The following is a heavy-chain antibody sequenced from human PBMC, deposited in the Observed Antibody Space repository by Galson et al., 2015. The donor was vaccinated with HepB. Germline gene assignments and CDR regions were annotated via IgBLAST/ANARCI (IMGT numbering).Heavy chain of an antibody. CDR2: ISSSSSYI. Sequence: SLRLSCAASGFTFSSYSMNWVRQAPGKGLEWVSSISSSSSYIYYADSVKGRFTISRDNAKNSLYLQMNSLRAEDTAVYYCAREGALVVVPAAIPFYYYGMDVWGQGTTVTVSS. CDR1: GFTFSSYS. J-gene: IGHJ6*02. D-gene: IGHD2-2*02. CDR3: AREGALVVVPAAIPFYYYGMDV. V-gene: IGHV3-21*01.